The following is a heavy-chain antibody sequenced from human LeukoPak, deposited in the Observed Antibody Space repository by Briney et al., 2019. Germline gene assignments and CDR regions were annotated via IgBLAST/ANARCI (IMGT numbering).Heavy chain of an antibody. CDR3: AKDGTRYDSSGYYSHLDY. V-gene: IGHV3-9*03. J-gene: IGHJ4*02. D-gene: IGHD3-22*01. CDR1: GFTFDDYA. Sequence: GRSLRLSCAASGFTFDDYAMHWVRQAPGKGLEWVSGISWNGGSIGYADSVKGRFTISGDNAKNSLYLQMNSLRAEDMALYYCAKDGTRYDSSGYYSHLDYWGQGRLVTVSS. CDR2: ISWNGGSI.